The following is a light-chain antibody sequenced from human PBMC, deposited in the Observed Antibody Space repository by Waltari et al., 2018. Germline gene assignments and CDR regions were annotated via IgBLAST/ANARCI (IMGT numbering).Light chain of an antibody. CDR1: SSDAGGYNY. J-gene: IGLJ2*01. V-gene: IGLV2-14*01. CDR3: SSYTSSSTLV. CDR2: DVS. Sequence: QSALTQPAPVSGSPGQSITISCTGTSSDAGGYNYVSWYHQHPGKAPKLMIYDVSNRPSGVSNRFSGSESRNTASLTISGLQAEDEADYYCSSYTSSSTLVFGGGTKLTVL.